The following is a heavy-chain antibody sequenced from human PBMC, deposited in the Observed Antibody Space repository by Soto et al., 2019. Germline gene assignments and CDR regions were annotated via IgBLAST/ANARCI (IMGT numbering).Heavy chain of an antibody. D-gene: IGHD3-3*01. V-gene: IGHV4-4*02. J-gene: IGHJ6*02. CDR2: IYYSGST. CDR3: ARDPHYDFWSGYYLGMDV. CDR1: GGSISSSNW. Sequence: SETLSLTCAVSGGSISSSNWWSWVRQPPGKGLEWIGYIYYSGSTNYNPSLKSRVTISVDTSKNQFSLKLSSVTAADTAVYYCARDPHYDFWSGYYLGMDVWGQGTTVTVSS.